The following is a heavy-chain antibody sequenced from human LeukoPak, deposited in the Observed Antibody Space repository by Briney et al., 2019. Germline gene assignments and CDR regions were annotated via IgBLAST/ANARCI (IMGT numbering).Heavy chain of an antibody. CDR2: ISAYNGNT. D-gene: IGHD1-26*01. CDR3: ARDPSRWEPSTSRFDP. J-gene: IGHJ5*02. CDR1: GYTFTSYG. Sequence: EASVKVSCKASGYTFTSYGISWVRQAPGQGLEWMGWISAYNGNTNYAQKLQGRVTMTTDTSTSTAYMELRSLRSDDTAVYYCARDPSRWEPSTSRFDPWGQGTLVTVSS. V-gene: IGHV1-18*01.